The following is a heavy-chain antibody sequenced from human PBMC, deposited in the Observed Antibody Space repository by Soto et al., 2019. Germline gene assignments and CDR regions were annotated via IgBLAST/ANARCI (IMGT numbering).Heavy chain of an antibody. V-gene: IGHV3-15*01. CDR1: GFTFSNAW. CDR2: IKSKTDGGTT. CDR3: TTDGTYYDYIWGSYA. Sequence: EVQLVESGGGLVKPGGSLRLSCAASGFTFSNAWMSWVRQAPGKGLEWVGRIKSKTDGGTTDYAAPVKGRFTISREELKNTLYLQMNSMKTEDTAVYYCTTDGTYYDYIWGSYAWGQGTLVTVSS. J-gene: IGHJ5*02. D-gene: IGHD3-16*01.